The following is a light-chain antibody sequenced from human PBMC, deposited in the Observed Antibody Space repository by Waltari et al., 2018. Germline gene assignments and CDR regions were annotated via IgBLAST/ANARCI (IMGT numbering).Light chain of an antibody. CDR3: QVWDANTDPGV. CDR1: NISRKS. CDR2: YDS. Sequence: SYVLTQPPSVAAAPGETARVTCGGNNISRKSVHWYQQKPGQAPVLVISYDSDRPSGIPERVSGSNSGDTATLTISRVEAGDEADYYCQVWDANTDPGVFGTGTEVTVL. V-gene: IGLV3-21*01. J-gene: IGLJ1*01.